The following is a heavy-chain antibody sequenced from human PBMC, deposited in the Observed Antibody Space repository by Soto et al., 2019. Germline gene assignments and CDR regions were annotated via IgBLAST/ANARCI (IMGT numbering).Heavy chain of an antibody. CDR1: GYTFTSYG. J-gene: IGHJ6*02. V-gene: IGHV1-18*01. CDR2: ISAYNGNT. D-gene: IGHD1-7*01. Sequence: QVQLVQSGAEVKKPGASVKVSCKASGYTFTSYGISWVRQAPGQGLEWMGWISAYNGNTNYAQKLQGRVTMTTDTSTSTAYMELMSLSSDDTAVYYCARPGLTGTIRGYYCYYGMDVWGQGTTVTVSS. CDR3: ARPGLTGTIRGYYCYYGMDV.